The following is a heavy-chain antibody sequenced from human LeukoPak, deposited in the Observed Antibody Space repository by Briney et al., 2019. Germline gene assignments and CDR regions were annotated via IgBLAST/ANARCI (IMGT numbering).Heavy chain of an antibody. Sequence: GGSLRLSCAASGFTLDDYAMHWVRQSPGKGLEWVSGISWNSGDIDYADSVKGRFTISRDNARNSLYLQMNSLRGEDTALYYCAKDRGRYYYYGMDVWGRGTTVTVSS. D-gene: IGHD3-10*01. CDR3: AKDRGRYYYYGMDV. V-gene: IGHV3-9*01. J-gene: IGHJ6*02. CDR1: GFTLDDYA. CDR2: ISWNSGDI.